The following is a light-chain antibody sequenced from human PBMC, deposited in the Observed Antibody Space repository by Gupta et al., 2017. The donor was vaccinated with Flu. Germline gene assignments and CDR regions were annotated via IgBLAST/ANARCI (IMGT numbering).Light chain of an antibody. Sequence: DIQMTQFPSSLSSSLRDRVTITCRASQTINTYLSWYQQKPGEAPQLLIYAASKLRSGVSSRFSGSGSGTDFTLTISSLQTEDIATYYCLQTYSIPRTFGQGTKV. CDR1: QTINTY. CDR3: LQTYSIPRT. J-gene: IGKJ1*01. CDR2: AAS. V-gene: IGKV1-39*01.